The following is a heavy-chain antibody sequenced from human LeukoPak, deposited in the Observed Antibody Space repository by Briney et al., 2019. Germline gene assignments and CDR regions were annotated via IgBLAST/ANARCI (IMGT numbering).Heavy chain of an antibody. CDR2: IIPIFGTA. Sequence: GASVKVSCKASGGTFGSYAISWVRQAPGQGLEWMGRIIPIFGTANYAQKFQGRVTITTDESTSTAYMELSSLRSEDTAVYYCARSTGYCSGGSCSAFGYWGQGTLVTVSS. CDR1: GGTFGSYA. CDR3: ARSTGYCSGGSCSAFGY. J-gene: IGHJ4*02. D-gene: IGHD2-15*01. V-gene: IGHV1-69*05.